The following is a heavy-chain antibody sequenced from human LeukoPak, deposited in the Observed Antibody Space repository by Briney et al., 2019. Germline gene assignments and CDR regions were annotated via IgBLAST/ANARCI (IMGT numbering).Heavy chain of an antibody. J-gene: IGHJ4*02. V-gene: IGHV1-69*05. CDR1: GGTFSSYA. Sequence: SVKVSCKASGGTFSSYAINWVRQAPGQGLEWMGRIIPIFGTANYAQKFQGRVTITTDESTSTAYMELSSLRSEDTAVYYCARGGGSGSYGFDYWGQGTLVTVSS. D-gene: IGHD3-10*01. CDR3: ARGGGSGSYGFDY. CDR2: IIPIFGTA.